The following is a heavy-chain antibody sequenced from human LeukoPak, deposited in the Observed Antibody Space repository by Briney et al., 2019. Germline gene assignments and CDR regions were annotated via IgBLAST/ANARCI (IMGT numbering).Heavy chain of an antibody. CDR1: GYTFSNFG. D-gene: IGHD1-1*01. V-gene: IGHV1-18*01. J-gene: IGHJ4*02. CDR3: ARDGTRTDDY. CDR2: ISGNNVNP. Sequence: ASMKVSCKASGYTFSNFGISWVRQAPGQGLEWMGWISGNNVNPNYGQKFQGRFTVTSDSSTSTAYMELRNLRSDGTAVYYCARDGTRTDDYWGQGTLVTVSS.